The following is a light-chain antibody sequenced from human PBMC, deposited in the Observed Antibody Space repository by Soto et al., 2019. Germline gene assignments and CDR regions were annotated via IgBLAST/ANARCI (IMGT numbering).Light chain of an antibody. V-gene: IGLV2-8*01. CDR2: DVN. Sequence: QSALTQPPSASGSPGQSVTISCTGTSSDVGGYAYVSWYQQHPGKAPKLMIYDVNKRPSGVPDRFSGSRSANTASLTVSGLQAEDEADYYCSSYAVSNNLLFGGGTKVTVL. J-gene: IGLJ2*01. CDR3: SSYAVSNNLL. CDR1: SSDVGGYAY.